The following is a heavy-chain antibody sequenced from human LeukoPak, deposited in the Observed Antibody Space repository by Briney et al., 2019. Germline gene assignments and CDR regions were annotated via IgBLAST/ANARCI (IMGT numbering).Heavy chain of an antibody. CDR1: GGSFSGYY. CDR3: VRGQATAWGLDY. Sequence: PSETLSLTCAVYGGSFSGYYWSWIRQPPGKGLEWIGEINHSGSTNYNPSLKSRVTISVDTSKNQFSLKLSSVTAADTALYYCVRGQATAWGLDYWGQGTLVTVSS. V-gene: IGHV4-34*01. CDR2: INHSGST. J-gene: IGHJ4*02. D-gene: IGHD7-27*01.